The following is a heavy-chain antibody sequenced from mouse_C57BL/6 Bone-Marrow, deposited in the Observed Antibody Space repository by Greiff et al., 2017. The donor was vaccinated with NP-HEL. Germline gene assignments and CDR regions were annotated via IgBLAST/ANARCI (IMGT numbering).Heavy chain of an antibody. CDR2: IWSGGST. J-gene: IGHJ3*01. Sequence: QVQLQQSGPGLVQPSQSLSITCTVSGFSLTSYGVHWVRQSPGKGLEWLGVIWSGGSTDYNAAFISRLSISKDNSKSQVFFKMNSLQADDTAIYYCARKPVSSYSWFAYWGQGTLVTVSA. D-gene: IGHD1-1*01. CDR3: ARKPVSSYSWFAY. V-gene: IGHV2-2*01. CDR1: GFSLTSYG.